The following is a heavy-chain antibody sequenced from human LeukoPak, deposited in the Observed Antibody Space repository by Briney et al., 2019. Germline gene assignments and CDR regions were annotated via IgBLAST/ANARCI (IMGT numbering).Heavy chain of an antibody. V-gene: IGHV3-66*04. CDR3: AKQPSIAVAGTSSADY. CDR1: GFTVSSNY. J-gene: IGHJ4*02. Sequence: GGSLRLSCAASGFTVSSNYMSWVRQAPGKGLEWVSVIYSGGSTYYADSVKGRFTISRDNSKNTLYLQMNSLRAEDTAVYYCAKQPSIAVAGTSSADYWGQGTLVTVSS. CDR2: IYSGGST. D-gene: IGHD6-19*01.